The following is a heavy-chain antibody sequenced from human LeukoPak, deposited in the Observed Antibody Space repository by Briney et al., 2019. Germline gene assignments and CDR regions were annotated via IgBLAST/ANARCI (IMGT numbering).Heavy chain of an antibody. Sequence: TGGSLRLSCAASGFTFSSYAMSWVRQAPGKGLEWVSAISGSGGSTYYADSVKGRFTITRDNSKNTLYLQMNSLRAEDTAVYYCAKRVPYEGLVDYWGQGTLVTVSS. CDR3: AKRVPYEGLVDY. CDR2: ISGSGGST. CDR1: GFTFSSYA. J-gene: IGHJ4*02. D-gene: IGHD5-12*01. V-gene: IGHV3-23*01.